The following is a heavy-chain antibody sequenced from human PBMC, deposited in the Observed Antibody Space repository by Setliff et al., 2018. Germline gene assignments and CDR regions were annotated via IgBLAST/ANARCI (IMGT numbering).Heavy chain of an antibody. CDR1: GFDFKTHW. CDR3: ARAHSSTLSVHDY. D-gene: IGHD2-2*01. V-gene: IGHV3-48*04. Sequence: GGSLRLSCAASGFDFKTHWMDWARQAPGKGLEWVSYISSSGSTIYYADSVKGRFTISRDNAKNSLDLQMNSLRAEDTAVYYCARAHSSTLSVHDYWGQGTLVTVSS. J-gene: IGHJ4*02. CDR2: ISSSGSTI.